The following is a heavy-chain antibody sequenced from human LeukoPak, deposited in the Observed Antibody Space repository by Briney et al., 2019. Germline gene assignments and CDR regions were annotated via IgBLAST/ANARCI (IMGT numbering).Heavy chain of an antibody. CDR2: IYYSGST. CDR3: ARKVVDLVVATGYYYYYGMDV. D-gene: IGHD5-12*01. J-gene: IGHJ6*02. Sequence: PSETLSLTCTVSGGSFSSGGYYWGWIRQPPGKGLEWIGSIYYSGSTYYNPSLKSRVTISVDTSKNQFSLKLSSVTAADTAVYYCARKVVDLVVATGYYYYYGMDVWGQGTTVTVSS. CDR1: GGSFSSGGYY. V-gene: IGHV4-39*01.